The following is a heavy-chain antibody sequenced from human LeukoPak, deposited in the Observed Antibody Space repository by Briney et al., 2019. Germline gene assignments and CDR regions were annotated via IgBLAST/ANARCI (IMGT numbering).Heavy chain of an antibody. J-gene: IGHJ6*03. Sequence: SETLSLTCAVYGGSFSGYYWSWIRQPPGKGLEWIGEINHSGSTNYNPSLKSRVTISVDTSKNQFSLKLSSVTAADTAVYYCARTFGYYYYYMDVWGKGTTVTVSS. CDR3: ARTFGYYYYYMDV. V-gene: IGHV4-34*01. CDR1: GGSFSGYY. D-gene: IGHD3-16*01. CDR2: INHSGST.